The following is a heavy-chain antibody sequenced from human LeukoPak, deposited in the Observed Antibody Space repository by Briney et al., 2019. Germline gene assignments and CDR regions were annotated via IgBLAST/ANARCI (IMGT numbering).Heavy chain of an antibody. CDR1: GGSISSGGYS. D-gene: IGHD1-26*01. CDR3: ARVSSGSYYPDY. Sequence: SETLSLTCAVSGGSISSGGYSWSWIRQPPGRGLEWIGYIYHSGSTYYNPSLKSRVTISVDRSKNQFSLKLSSVTAADTAVYYCARVSSGSYYPDYWGQGTLVTVSS. CDR2: IYHSGST. V-gene: IGHV4-30-2*01. J-gene: IGHJ4*02.